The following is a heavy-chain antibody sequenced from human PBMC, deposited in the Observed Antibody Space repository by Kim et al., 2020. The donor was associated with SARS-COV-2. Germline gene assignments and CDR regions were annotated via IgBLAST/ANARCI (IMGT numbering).Heavy chain of an antibody. Sequence: GRFTISRDNSNNTLFLQMNSLRAEDTAVYYCAKGAALRIAAAGQAYYFDYWGQGTLVTVSS. J-gene: IGHJ4*02. CDR3: AKGAALRIAAAGQAYYFDY. V-gene: IGHV3-30*02. D-gene: IGHD6-13*01.